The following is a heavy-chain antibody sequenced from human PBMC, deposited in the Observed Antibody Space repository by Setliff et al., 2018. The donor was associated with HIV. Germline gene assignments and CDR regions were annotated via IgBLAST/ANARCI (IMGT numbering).Heavy chain of an antibody. D-gene: IGHD3-22*01. CDR2: IDKDGTTT. Sequence: GGSLRLSCVVSGFTFSSYSMNWVRQTPRKGPVWVSRIDKDGTTTSYADSVKGRFIISRDNAKNTLYLQMKSLRAEDTAVYYCASSLEFYYDTNGFYGFDYWGQGTRVTVSS. CDR3: ASSLEFYYDTNGFYGFDY. V-gene: IGHV3-74*01. CDR1: GFTFSSYS. J-gene: IGHJ4*02.